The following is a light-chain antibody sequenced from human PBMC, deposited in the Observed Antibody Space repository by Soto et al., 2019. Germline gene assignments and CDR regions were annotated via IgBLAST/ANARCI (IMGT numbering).Light chain of an antibody. CDR1: NIGTKS. J-gene: IGLJ3*02. CDR2: NDS. CDR3: QVWDSSSEWV. Sequence: SYELSQPPSVSVAPGRTARITCGGNNIGTKSVHWYQQKPGQAPVLVVFNDSDRPSGIPERFSGSNSGDTATTATLTISRVEAGDEADYYCQVWDSSSEWVFGGGTKVTVL. V-gene: IGLV3-21*02.